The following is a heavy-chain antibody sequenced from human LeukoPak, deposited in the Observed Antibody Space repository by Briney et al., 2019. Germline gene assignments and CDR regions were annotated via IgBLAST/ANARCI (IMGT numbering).Heavy chain of an antibody. CDR1: SGSISSSNYY. J-gene: IGHJ4*02. V-gene: IGHV4-39*07. D-gene: IGHD6-19*01. CDR3: ARDWDGKAVANLY. CDR2: IYHSGTT. Sequence: MASETLSLTCSVSSGSISSSNYYWGWIRQSPGKGLEWIGSIYHSGTTHYNPSLKTRVTISLDTSKNQFSLKLNSVTAADTAVYYCARDWDGKAVANLYWGRETLVTVSS.